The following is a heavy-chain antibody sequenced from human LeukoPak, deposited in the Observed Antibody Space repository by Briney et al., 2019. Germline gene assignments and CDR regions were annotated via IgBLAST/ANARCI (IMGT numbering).Heavy chain of an antibody. V-gene: IGHV4-39*07. CDR1: GGSIGSSSYY. D-gene: IGHD2-21*02. CDR2: IYYSGST. CDR3: ARAPIVVVTAIPLNFDY. Sequence: SETLSLTCTVSGGSIGSSSYYWGWIRQPPGKGLEWIGSIYYSGSTYYNPPLKSRVTISVDTSKNQFSLKLSSVTAADTAVYYCARAPIVVVTAIPLNFDYWGQGTLVTVSS. J-gene: IGHJ4*02.